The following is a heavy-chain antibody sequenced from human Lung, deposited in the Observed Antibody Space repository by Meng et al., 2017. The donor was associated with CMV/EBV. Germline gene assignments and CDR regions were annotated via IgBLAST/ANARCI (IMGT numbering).Heavy chain of an antibody. V-gene: IGHV3-53*01. CDR1: GFPVNRDY. J-gene: IGHJ4*02. Sequence: GEXXKISCATSGFPVNRDYMSWVRQAPGKGLEWISVLYSGGTTYYADSVKGRFTISRDNSKNTLFLQMHDLGPEDTAVYYCARDIDNAGGDCFDHWGQGTLVTVSS. CDR3: ARDIDNAGGDCFDH. D-gene: IGHD1-14*01. CDR2: LYSGGTT.